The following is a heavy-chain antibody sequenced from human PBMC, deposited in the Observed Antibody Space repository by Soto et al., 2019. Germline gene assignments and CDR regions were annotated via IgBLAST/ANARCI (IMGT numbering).Heavy chain of an antibody. CDR2: IYFSGST. Sequence: QVQLQESGPGLVKPSETLSLTCTVSGASINSHYWTWIRQPPGKGLEWIGSIYFSGSTNYSPSLKGRVTISVDRSKSQCSLNLSSVTAADTAMYYCARELSYGMDVWGQGTTVIVSS. CDR1: GASINSHY. CDR3: ARELSYGMDV. V-gene: IGHV4-59*11. J-gene: IGHJ6*02.